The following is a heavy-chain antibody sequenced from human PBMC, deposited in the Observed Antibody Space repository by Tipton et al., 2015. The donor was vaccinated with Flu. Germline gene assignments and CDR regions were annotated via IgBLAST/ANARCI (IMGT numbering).Heavy chain of an antibody. CDR2: IYYSGTT. CDR1: GDSIRSSTYY. D-gene: IGHD1-1*01. J-gene: IGHJ6*02. Sequence: TLSLTCTVSGDSIRSSTYYWGWIRQSPGKGLEWIGSIYYSGTTYYNPSLKSRVTISVDSSKNEFSLTLASLTAADTAVYYCARDLWNDRRAYYYYGVDVWGQGTTVTVSS. CDR3: ARDLWNDRRAYYYYGVDV. V-gene: IGHV4-39*07.